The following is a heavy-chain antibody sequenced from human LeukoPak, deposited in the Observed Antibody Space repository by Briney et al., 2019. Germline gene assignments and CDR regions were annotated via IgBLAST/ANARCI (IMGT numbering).Heavy chain of an antibody. V-gene: IGHV1-69*13. CDR3: ARVHSGDYGDSWRYYYYYMDV. J-gene: IGHJ6*03. CDR1: GYTFTSYA. D-gene: IGHD4-17*01. CDR2: IIPIFGTA. Sequence: GASVKVSCKASGYTFTSYAISWVRQAPGQGLEWMGGIIPIFGTANYAQKFQGRVTITADESTSTAYMELSSLRSEDTAVYYCARVHSGDYGDSWRYYYYYMDVWGKGATVTISS.